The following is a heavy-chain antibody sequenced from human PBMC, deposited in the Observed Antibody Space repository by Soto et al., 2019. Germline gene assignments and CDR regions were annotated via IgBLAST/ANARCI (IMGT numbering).Heavy chain of an antibody. CDR2: ISSSSSYI. V-gene: IGHV3-21*01. J-gene: IGHJ4*02. D-gene: IGHD5-12*01. Sequence: GGSLRLSCAASGFTFSSYSMNWVRQAPGKGLEWVSSISSSSSYIYYADSVKGRFTISRDNAKNSLYLQMNSLRAEDTAVYYCARWLQYSAGRNFDYWGQGTLVTVSS. CDR3: ARWLQYSAGRNFDY. CDR1: GFTFSSYS.